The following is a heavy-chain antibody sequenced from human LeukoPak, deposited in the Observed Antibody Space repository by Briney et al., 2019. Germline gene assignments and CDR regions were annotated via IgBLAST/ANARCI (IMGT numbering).Heavy chain of an antibody. D-gene: IGHD2-2*01. V-gene: IGHV3-21*01. CDR1: GFNFNYFY. Sequence: SGGSLRLSCAASGFNFNYFYMNWVRQAPGRGLGWVSSISSSSSDIFYAVSVKGRFTISRDNAKNSLYLQMNSLRAEDTAVYFCAKFAHCSGSTCYGVDYWGQGIPVTVSS. CDR2: ISSSSSDI. CDR3: AKFAHCSGSTCYGVDY. J-gene: IGHJ4*02.